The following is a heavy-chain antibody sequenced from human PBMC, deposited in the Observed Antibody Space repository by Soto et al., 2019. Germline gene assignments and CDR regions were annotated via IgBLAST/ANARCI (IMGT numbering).Heavy chain of an antibody. V-gene: IGHV3-21*01. J-gene: IGHJ4*02. Sequence: GGSLRLSCAASGFTFGSSTMNWVRQAPGKGLEWVSSISSSGNHIYYADSVKGRLTISRDNAKNSLYLQMNSLRADDTAVYYCARGYFDYWGQGTLVTVSS. CDR3: ARGYFDY. CDR2: ISSSGNHI. CDR1: GFTFGSST.